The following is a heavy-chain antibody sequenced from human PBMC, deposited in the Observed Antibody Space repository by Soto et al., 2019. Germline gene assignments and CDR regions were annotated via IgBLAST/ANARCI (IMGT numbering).Heavy chain of an antibody. D-gene: IGHD3-22*01. V-gene: IGHV4-30-4*01. J-gene: IGHJ4*02. CDR2: IYYSGST. Sequence: TSETLSLTCTVSGGSISSGDYYWSWIRQPPGKGLEWIGYIYYSGSTYYNPSLKSRVTISVDTSKNQFSLKLSSVTAADTAVYYCARVHHYYDSSGYYFVFDYWGQGTLVTVSS. CDR3: ARVHHYYDSSGYYFVFDY. CDR1: GGSISSGDYY.